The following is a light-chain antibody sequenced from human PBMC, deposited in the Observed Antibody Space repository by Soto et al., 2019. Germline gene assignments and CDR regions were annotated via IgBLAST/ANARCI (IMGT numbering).Light chain of an antibody. V-gene: IGKV1-5*03. CDR2: KAS. CDR3: QHYNSYSEA. Sequence: DITMTQSPSTLSGPVGESGHITCRASQTISSWMAWYQQKPGKAPKLLIYKASTLKSGVPSRFSGSRSGTEFTLTISSLQPYDFATDYCQHYNSYSEAFGQGTKVDIK. J-gene: IGKJ1*01. CDR1: QTISSW.